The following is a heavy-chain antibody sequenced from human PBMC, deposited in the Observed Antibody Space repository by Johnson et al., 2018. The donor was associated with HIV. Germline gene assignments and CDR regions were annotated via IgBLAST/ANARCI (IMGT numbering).Heavy chain of an antibody. J-gene: IGHJ3*02. D-gene: IGHD6-19*01. V-gene: IGHV3-48*04. CDR1: GIIFSHYG. CDR3: ARLERLGGLSRVLDM. Sequence: MQLVESGGGVVQPGRSLRLSCAASGIIFSHYGMHWVRQAPGKGLEWVSYISYSASSMFYAYSLQGRFTISRDNAKNSLYLQMNYLRVEDTAVYYCARLERLGGLSRVLDMWGQGTMVTVSS. CDR2: ISYSASSM.